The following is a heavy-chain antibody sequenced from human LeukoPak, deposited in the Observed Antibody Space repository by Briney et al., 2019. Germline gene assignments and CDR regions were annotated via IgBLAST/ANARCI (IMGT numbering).Heavy chain of an antibody. CDR3: ARGSSYSYGYYCYYYMDV. CDR2: MNPNSGNT. D-gene: IGHD5-18*01. CDR1: GYTFTSND. Sequence: ASVKVSCKASGYTFTSNDINWVRQATGQGLEWMGWMNPNSGNTGYAQKFQGRVTITSNASISTSYMELSSLRSEDTAVYYCARGSSYSYGYYCYYYMDVWGKGTTVTVSS. J-gene: IGHJ6*03. V-gene: IGHV1-8*03.